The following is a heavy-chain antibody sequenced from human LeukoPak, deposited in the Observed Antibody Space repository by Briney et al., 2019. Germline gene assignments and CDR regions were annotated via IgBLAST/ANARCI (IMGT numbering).Heavy chain of an antibody. CDR2: INPNSGGT. J-gene: IGHJ5*02. Sequence: ASVKVSCKASGYTFIDYWIHWVRQAPGQGLDWMGWINPNSGGTNYAQKFQGWVTITRATSISKAYMELSRLRSDDTAVYYCARLMVAINWFDPWGQGTLVTVSS. V-gene: IGHV1-2*04. D-gene: IGHD5-12*01. CDR3: ARLMVAINWFDP. CDR1: GYTFIDYW.